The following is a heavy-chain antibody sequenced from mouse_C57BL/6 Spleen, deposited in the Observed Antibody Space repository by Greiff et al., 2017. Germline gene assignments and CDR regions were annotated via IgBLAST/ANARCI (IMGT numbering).Heavy chain of an antibody. J-gene: IGHJ4*01. Sequence: VKLMESGPELVKPGASVKISCKASGYAFSSSWMNWVKQRPGKGLEWIGRIYPGDGDTNYNGKFKGKATLTADKSSSTAYMQLSSLTSEDSAIYFCAGGLRDMDYWGQGTSVTVSS. CDR1: GYAFSSSW. CDR3: AGGLRDMDY. CDR2: IYPGDGDT. V-gene: IGHV1-82*01. D-gene: IGHD2-2*01.